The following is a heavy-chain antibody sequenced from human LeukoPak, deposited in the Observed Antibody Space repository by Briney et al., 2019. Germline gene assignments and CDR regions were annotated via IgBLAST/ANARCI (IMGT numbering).Heavy chain of an antibody. CDR3: ARAFITIAPSDYFDY. V-gene: IGHV1-46*01. CDR2: INPSGGST. D-gene: IGHD3-10*01. CDR1: GYTFTSYY. J-gene: IGHJ4*02. Sequence: ASVKVSCKASGYTFTSYYTHWVRQAPGQGLEWMGIINPSGGSTSYAQKFQGRVTMTRDMSTSTVYMELSSLRSEDTAVYYCARAFITIAPSDYFDYWGQGTLVTVSS.